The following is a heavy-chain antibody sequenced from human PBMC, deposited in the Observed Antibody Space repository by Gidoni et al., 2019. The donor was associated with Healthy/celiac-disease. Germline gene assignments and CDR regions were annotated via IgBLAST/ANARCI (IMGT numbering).Heavy chain of an antibody. Sequence: SSSYYWGWIRQPPGKGLEWIGSIYYSGSTYYNPSLKSRVTISVDTSKNKFSLKLSSVTAADTAVYYCARHPTYYYDSSGRQAFDYWGQGTLVTVSS. CDR3: ARHPTYYYDSSGRQAFDY. J-gene: IGHJ4*02. CDR1: SSSYY. V-gene: IGHV4-39*01. D-gene: IGHD3-22*01. CDR2: IYYSGST.